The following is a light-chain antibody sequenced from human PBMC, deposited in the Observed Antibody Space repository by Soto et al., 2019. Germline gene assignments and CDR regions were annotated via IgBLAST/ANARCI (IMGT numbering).Light chain of an antibody. V-gene: IGKV3-15*01. J-gene: IGKJ1*01. CDR3: QQYNNWPRT. CDR2: GAS. Sequence: EIVMTQSPATLSVSPGERATLSCRASQSVSSNLAWYQQKPGQAPRLVIYGASTRATVIPARFSGSGSGTEFTLTISSLQSEDFAVYYCQQYNNWPRTFGQGTKVEIK. CDR1: QSVSSN.